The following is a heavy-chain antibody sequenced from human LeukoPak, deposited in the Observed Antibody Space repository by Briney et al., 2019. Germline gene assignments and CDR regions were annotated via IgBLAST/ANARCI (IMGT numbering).Heavy chain of an antibody. Sequence: GASVKVSCKASGYTFTSYGISWVRQAPGQGLEWMGWIGAYNGNTNCAQKLQGRVTLTTDTSTSTAYMDLRSLRSDDTAVYYCAYGSGTRYYNMDVWGKGTTVTVSS. CDR3: AYGSGTRYYNMDV. D-gene: IGHD3-10*01. CDR2: IGAYNGNT. V-gene: IGHV1-18*01. J-gene: IGHJ6*03. CDR1: GYTFTSYG.